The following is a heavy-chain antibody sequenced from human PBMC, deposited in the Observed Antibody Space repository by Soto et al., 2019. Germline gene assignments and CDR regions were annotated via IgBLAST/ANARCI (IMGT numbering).Heavy chain of an antibody. J-gene: IGHJ4*02. V-gene: IGHV4-34*01. D-gene: IGHD5-18*01. Sequence: SETLSLTCGVYGGSFIDYHWSWVRQPPGKGLEWIGEVKDRGRTKYNPSLKSRVTISVDTSKNQFSLKLSSVTATDTAVYYCARAYTREWIQLWFDYWGQGTLVTVSS. CDR3: ARAYTREWIQLWFDY. CDR2: VKDRGRT. CDR1: GGSFIDYH.